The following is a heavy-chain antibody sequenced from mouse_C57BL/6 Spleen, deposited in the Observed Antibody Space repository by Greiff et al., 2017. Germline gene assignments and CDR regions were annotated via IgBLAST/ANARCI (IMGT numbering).Heavy chain of an antibody. Sequence: QVQLQQSGAELARPGASVKLSCKASGYTFTSYGISWVKQRTGQGLEWIGEIYPRSGNTYYNERFKGKATLTADKSSSTAYMELRSLTSEDSAVYFCARENFTTVPAMDYWGQGTSVTVSS. CDR1: GYTFTSYG. J-gene: IGHJ4*01. V-gene: IGHV1-81*01. CDR3: ARENFTTVPAMDY. CDR2: IYPRSGNT. D-gene: IGHD1-1*01.